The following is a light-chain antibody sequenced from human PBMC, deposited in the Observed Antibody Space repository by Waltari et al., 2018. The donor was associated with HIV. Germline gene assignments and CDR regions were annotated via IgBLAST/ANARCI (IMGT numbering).Light chain of an antibody. Sequence: IVMTQSPANLSVSPGNRATLSCRASQTIKTDLAWYQQKPGQAPRLLIYGASTRASGFPARFSGSGSGTEFTLIINSLQSEDFAVYYCQQYNDWPGTFGQGTKVEIK. CDR1: QTIKTD. CDR3: QQYNDWPGT. V-gene: IGKV3-15*01. CDR2: GAS. J-gene: IGKJ1*01.